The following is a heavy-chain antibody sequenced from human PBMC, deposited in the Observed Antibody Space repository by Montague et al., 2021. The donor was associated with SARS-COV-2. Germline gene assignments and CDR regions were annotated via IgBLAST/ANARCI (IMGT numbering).Heavy chain of an antibody. V-gene: IGHV4-39*01. CDR1: GASITSTNYY. Sequence: SETLSLTCTVSGASITSTNYYWGWIRQPPGKGLEWIGNLYSPGSAYYNPSLKSRGTISVDKSKNQFSLNLTAVTAADTAIYYCLRREIRPRHCREEIDYWGQGTLVTVSS. CDR2: LYSPGSA. D-gene: IGHD1-14*01. J-gene: IGHJ4*02. CDR3: LRREIRPRHCREEIDY.